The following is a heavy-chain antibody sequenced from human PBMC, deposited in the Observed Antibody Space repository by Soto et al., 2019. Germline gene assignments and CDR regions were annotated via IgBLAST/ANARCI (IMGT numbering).Heavy chain of an antibody. CDR2: LSADGSGT. CDR3: ATVLPSISGWSSRYYFDY. CDR1: GFTFSSYA. D-gene: IGHD6-19*01. J-gene: IGHJ4*02. Sequence: EVQLLESGGGLVQPGGSLRLSCAASGFTFSSYAMSWVRQAPGKGLEWVSVLSADGSGTFYADSVKGRFTISRDNSKNTLYLQMNSLRAEDTAVYYCATVLPSISGWSSRYYFDYWGQGTLVTVSS. V-gene: IGHV3-23*01.